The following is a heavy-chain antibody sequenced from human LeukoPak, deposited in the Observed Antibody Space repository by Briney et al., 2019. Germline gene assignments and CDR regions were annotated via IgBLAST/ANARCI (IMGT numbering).Heavy chain of an antibody. D-gene: IGHD6-19*01. J-gene: IGHJ4*02. CDR1: GFTFNRYG. V-gene: IGHV3-33*01. CDR2: IWYDGGNK. Sequence: GRSLRLSCAASGFTFNRYGMHWVCQAPGKGLEWVTVIWYDGGNKYYADSVKGRFTISRDNSKNTLYLQMNSLRAEDTAVYYCARDPSAVASYFDYWGQGTLVTVSS. CDR3: ARDPSAVASYFDY.